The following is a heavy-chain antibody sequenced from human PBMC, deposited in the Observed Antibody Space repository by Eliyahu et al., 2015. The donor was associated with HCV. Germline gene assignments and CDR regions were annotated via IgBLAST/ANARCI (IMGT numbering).Heavy chain of an antibody. J-gene: IGHJ6*04. V-gene: IGHV3-9*01. Sequence: EVQLVESGGGLVQPGRSLRLSCAASGFTFDDYAMHWVRQAPGKGLEWVSGISWNSGSIGYADSVKGRFTISRDNAKNSLYLQMNSLRAEDTALYYCAKGVLITIFDGMDVWGKGTTVTVSS. CDR2: ISWNSGSI. CDR1: GFTFDDYA. D-gene: IGHD3-3*01. CDR3: AKGVLITIFDGMDV.